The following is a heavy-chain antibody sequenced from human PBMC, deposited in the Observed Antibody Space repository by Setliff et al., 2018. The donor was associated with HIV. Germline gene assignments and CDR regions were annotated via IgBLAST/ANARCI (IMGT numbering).Heavy chain of an antibody. Sequence: GGSLRLSCAAAGFTFSNAWMTWVRQAPGKGLEWAARIRNKKNGGTTYYAAPVEGRFTISRDDSKNTLSLQMNSLKTEDTAIYYCTTDLGSGRFSWNNNWGQGTLVTVSS. CDR2: IRNKKNGGTT. J-gene: IGHJ4*02. CDR3: TTDLGSGRFSWNNN. V-gene: IGHV3-15*01. D-gene: IGHD1-26*01. CDR1: GFTFSNAW.